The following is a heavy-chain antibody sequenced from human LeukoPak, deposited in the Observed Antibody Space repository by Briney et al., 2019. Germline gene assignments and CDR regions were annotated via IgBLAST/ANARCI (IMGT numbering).Heavy chain of an antibody. Sequence: GGSLRLSCEASEITFSSYAMHWVRQAPGKGLEWVAVISYDGNNKYYADSVKGRFTISRDNSKNTLYLQMNSLRAEDTAVYYCARDQLELYYFDYWGQGTLVTVSS. CDR2: ISYDGNNK. CDR1: EITFSSYA. J-gene: IGHJ4*02. D-gene: IGHD6-6*01. V-gene: IGHV3-30-3*01. CDR3: ARDQLELYYFDY.